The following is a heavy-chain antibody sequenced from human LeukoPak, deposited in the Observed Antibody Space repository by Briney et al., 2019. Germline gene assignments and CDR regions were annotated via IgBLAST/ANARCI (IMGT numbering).Heavy chain of an antibody. J-gene: IGHJ4*02. CDR2: ISSSGSAI. Sequence: GGSLRLSCAASGFPLSSYSINWVRQAPGKGLEWVSYISSSGSAIYYVDSVKGRFTVSRDNAKNSLFLQMNSPRAEDTAVYYCARAPAYYYDSSGLNWGQGTLVTVSS. D-gene: IGHD3-22*01. V-gene: IGHV3-48*01. CDR3: ARAPAYYYDSSGLN. CDR1: GFPLSSYS.